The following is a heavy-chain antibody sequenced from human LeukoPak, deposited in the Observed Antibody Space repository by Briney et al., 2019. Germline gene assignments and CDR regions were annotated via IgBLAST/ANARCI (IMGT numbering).Heavy chain of an antibody. J-gene: IGHJ4*02. CDR2: ISSSSSPI. V-gene: IGHV3-48*01. CDR1: GFTFSSYS. Sequence: PGGSLRLSCAASGFTFSSYSMNWVRRAPGKGLEWVSYISSSSSPIYYADSVKGRFTISRDNAKNSLYLHMNSLRAEDTSVYYCASGYCSSARCHFDYWGQGTLVTVSS. CDR3: ASGYCSSARCHFDY. D-gene: IGHD2-2*03.